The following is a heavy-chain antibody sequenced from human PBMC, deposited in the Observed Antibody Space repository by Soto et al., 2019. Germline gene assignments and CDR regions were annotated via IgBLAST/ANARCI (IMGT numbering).Heavy chain of an antibody. CDR1: GFTFSSYA. CDR2: ISGSGGST. Sequence: HPGGSLRLSCAASGFTFSSYAMSWVRQAPGKGLEWVSAISGSGGSTYYADSVKGRFTISRDNSKNTLYLQMNSLRAEDTAVYYCAKDSYYYDSSGYYGYWGQGTLVTVSS. J-gene: IGHJ4*02. CDR3: AKDSYYYDSSGYYGY. V-gene: IGHV3-23*01. D-gene: IGHD3-22*01.